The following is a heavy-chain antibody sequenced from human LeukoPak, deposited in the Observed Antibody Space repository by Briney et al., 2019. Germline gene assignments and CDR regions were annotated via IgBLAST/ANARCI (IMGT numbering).Heavy chain of an antibody. CDR2: IYRTGSA. V-gene: IGHV4-4*02. Sequence: GSLRLSCAASGFTFSSYWMSWVRQAPGKGLEWIGEIYRTGSANYNPSLKSRVTISVDKSKNQFSLSLNPVTAADTAVYYCVRCGGYCLDYWGQGTLVTVSS. D-gene: IGHD1-26*01. CDR3: VRCGGYCLDY. CDR1: GFTFSSYW. J-gene: IGHJ4*02.